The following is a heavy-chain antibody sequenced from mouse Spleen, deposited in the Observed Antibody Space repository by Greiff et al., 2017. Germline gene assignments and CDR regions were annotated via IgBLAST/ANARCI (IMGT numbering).Heavy chain of an antibody. CDR3: ARKRDGYTVEFAY. CDR1: GFSLTNYA. CDR2: IWSDGST. J-gene: IGHJ3*01. Sequence: QVQLKQSGPGLVAPSQSLSITCTVSGFSLTNYAVHWVRQSPGKGLEWLGVIWSDGSTDYNAAFISRLSISKDNSKSQVFFKMNSLQADDTAIYYCARKRDGYTVEFAYWGQGTLVTVSA. V-gene: IGHV2-4-1*01. D-gene: IGHD2-3*01.